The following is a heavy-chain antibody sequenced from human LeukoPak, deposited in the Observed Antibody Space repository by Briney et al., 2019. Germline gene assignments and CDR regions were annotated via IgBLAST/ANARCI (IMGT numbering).Heavy chain of an antibody. D-gene: IGHD6-6*01. Sequence: SETLSLTCAVSGGSLSAYYWTWFRQPPGQGLEWIGEINHGGRTNYNPSLKIRVAMSVDTSKNHFSLNLNSVTTADTAVYYCARGPPLWGSSFFDYWAQGTLVTVSS. CDR1: GGSLSAYY. V-gene: IGHV4-34*01. J-gene: IGHJ4*02. CDR3: ARGPPLWGSSFFDY. CDR2: INHGGRT.